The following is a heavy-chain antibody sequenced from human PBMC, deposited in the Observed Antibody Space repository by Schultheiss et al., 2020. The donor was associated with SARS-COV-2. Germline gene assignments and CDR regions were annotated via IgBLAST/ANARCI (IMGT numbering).Heavy chain of an antibody. J-gene: IGHJ6*02. Sequence: GESLKISCAASGFTFSSYWMHWVRQAPGKGLEWVANIKQDGSEKYYVDSVKGRFTISRDNAKNSLYLQMNSLRAEDTAVYYCARGDYDSSGYYFGKYYYGMDVWGQGTTVTVSS. CDR3: ARGDYDSSGYYFGKYYYGMDV. D-gene: IGHD3-22*01. CDR1: GFTFSSYW. CDR2: IKQDGSEK. V-gene: IGHV3-7*01.